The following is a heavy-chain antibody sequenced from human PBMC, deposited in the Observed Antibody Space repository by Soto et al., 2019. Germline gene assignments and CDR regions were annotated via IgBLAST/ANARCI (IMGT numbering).Heavy chain of an antibody. V-gene: IGHV3-33*01. CDR1: GFTFSSYG. CDR3: ARWGGVVAGHGGYFDY. J-gene: IGHJ4*02. CDR2: IWYDGSNK. D-gene: IGHD6-19*01. Sequence: QVQLVESGGGVVQPGRSLRLSCAASGFTFSSYGMHWVRQAPGKGLEWVAVIWYDGSNKYYADSVKGRFTISRDNSKNALYLQMKSLRAGDTAVYYCARWGGVVAGHGGYFDYWGQGTLVTVSS.